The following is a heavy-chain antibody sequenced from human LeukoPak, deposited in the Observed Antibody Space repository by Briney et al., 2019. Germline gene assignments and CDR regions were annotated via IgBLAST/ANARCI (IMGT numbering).Heavy chain of an antibody. V-gene: IGHV3-74*01. J-gene: IGHJ4*02. Sequence: GGSLRLSCAASGFTFSSYSMNWVRQAPGKGLEWVSGINSDGSSTSYADSVKGRFTISRDNAKNTLYLQMNSLRAEDTAVYYCASSSGYSSYFDYWGQGTLVTVSS. D-gene: IGHD3-22*01. CDR3: ASSSGYSSYFDY. CDR2: INSDGSST. CDR1: GFTFSSYS.